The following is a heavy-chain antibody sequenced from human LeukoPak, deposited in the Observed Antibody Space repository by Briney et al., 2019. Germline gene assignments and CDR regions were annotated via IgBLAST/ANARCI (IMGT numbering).Heavy chain of an antibody. Sequence: PGGSLRLSCAASGFTFSSYAMSWVRQAPGKGLEWVSAISGSGGSTYYADSVKGRFTISRDNSKNTLYLQMNSLRAEDTTVYYCAKNPAIIYDFAWFDPWGQGTLVTVSS. CDR1: GFTFSSYA. D-gene: IGHD3-3*01. J-gene: IGHJ5*02. CDR3: AKNPAIIYDFAWFDP. V-gene: IGHV3-23*01. CDR2: ISGSGGST.